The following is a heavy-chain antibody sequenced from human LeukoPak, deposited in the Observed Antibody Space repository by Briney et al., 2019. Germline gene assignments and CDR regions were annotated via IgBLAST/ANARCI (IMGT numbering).Heavy chain of an antibody. V-gene: IGHV3-7*01. CDR2: IKQDGSEK. Sequence: GGSLRLSCAASGFTLSSYWMSWVRQAPGKGLEWVAYIKQDGSEKYYVDSVKGRFTISRDNAKNSLYLQMNSLRAEDTAVYYCARSTLRFLEWDESYYYMDVWGKGTTVTVSS. CDR1: GFTLSSYW. D-gene: IGHD3-3*01. CDR3: ARSTLRFLEWDESYYYMDV. J-gene: IGHJ6*03.